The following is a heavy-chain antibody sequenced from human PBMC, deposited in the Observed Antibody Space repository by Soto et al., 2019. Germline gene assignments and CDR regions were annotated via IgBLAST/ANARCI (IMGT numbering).Heavy chain of an antibody. CDR2: IRSKGYGGTT. V-gene: IGHV3-49*01. CDR1: GFTFGDYA. CDR3: TRARLLYCSGGSSTNYLDP. Sequence: GGSLRLSCTASGFTFGDYAMSWFRQAPGKRLEWEGLIRSKGYGGTTEYTASVKGRFTIYRDEYKSNAYQQMNSLKTEETAVSYCTRARLLYCSGGSSTNYLDPWGQGTLVTASS. J-gene: IGHJ5*02. D-gene: IGHD2-15*01.